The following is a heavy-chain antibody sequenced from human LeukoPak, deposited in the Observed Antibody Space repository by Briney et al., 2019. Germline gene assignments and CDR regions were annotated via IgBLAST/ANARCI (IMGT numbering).Heavy chain of an antibody. CDR2: FDPEDGET. CDR1: GYTLTELS. D-gene: IGHD1-26*01. V-gene: IGHV1-24*01. J-gene: IGHJ4*02. CDR3: ARGWELPQFDY. Sequence: ASVKVSCKVSGYTLTELSMHWVRQAPGKGLEWMGGFDPEDGETIYAQKLQGRVTMTTDTSTSTAYMELRSLRSDDTAVYYCARGWELPQFDYWGQGTLVTVSS.